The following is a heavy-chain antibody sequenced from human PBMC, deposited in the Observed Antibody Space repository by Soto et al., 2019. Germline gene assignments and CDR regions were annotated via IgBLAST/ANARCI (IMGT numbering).Heavy chain of an antibody. V-gene: IGHV2-70*11. CDR1: GFSLSTSGMC. Sequence: SGPTLVNPTQTLTLTCTFSGFSLSTSGMCVSWIRQPPGKALEWLARIDWDDDKYYSTSLKTRLTISKDTSKNQVVLTMTNMDPVDTATYYCARICPTYYYDSSGYYDPNFDYWGQGTLDTLSS. J-gene: IGHJ4*02. D-gene: IGHD3-22*01. CDR3: ARICPTYYYDSSGYYDPNFDY. CDR2: IDWDDDK.